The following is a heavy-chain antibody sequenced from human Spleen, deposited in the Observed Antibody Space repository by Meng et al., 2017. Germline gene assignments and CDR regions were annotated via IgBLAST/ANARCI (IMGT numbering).Heavy chain of an antibody. D-gene: IGHD5-12*01. CDR1: GGSISSFY. CDR2: IHYSGRT. V-gene: IGHV4-59*01. CDR3: ARAVDIVATIPQPFDH. Sequence: GSLRLSCTVSGGSISSFYWSWIRQPPGKGLEWLGYIHYSGRTNYNPSLKSRLTISLDTSKNQFSLKLNSVTAADTAMYYCARAVDIVATIPQPFDHWGQGNLVTVSS. J-gene: IGHJ4*02.